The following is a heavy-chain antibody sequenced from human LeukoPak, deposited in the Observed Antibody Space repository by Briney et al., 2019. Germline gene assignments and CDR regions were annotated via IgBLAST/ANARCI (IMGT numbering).Heavy chain of an antibody. CDR3: ARRGPRRTMVRGAQDWFDP. CDR2: IYPGDSDT. V-gene: IGHV5-51*01. CDR1: GYSFTSYW. J-gene: IGHJ5*02. D-gene: IGHD3-10*01. Sequence: GESLKISCKGSGYSFTSYWIAWVRQMPGKGLEWMGIIYPGDSDTRYSPSFQGQVTISADKSISTAYLQWSSLKASDTAMYYCARRGPRRTMVRGAQDWFDPWGQGTLVTVSS.